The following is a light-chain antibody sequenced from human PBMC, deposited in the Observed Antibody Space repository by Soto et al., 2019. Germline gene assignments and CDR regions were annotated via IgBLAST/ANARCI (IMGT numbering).Light chain of an antibody. CDR1: QSVSGN. CDR2: GAS. V-gene: IGKV3D-15*02. J-gene: IGKJ5*01. CDR3: QQYGTSPIT. Sequence: EIVMTQSPATLSVSPGERATLSCRASQSVSGNLAWYQQKPGQAPRLLIYGASNRATGIPDRFSGSGSGTDFNLTISSLEPEDFAVYYCQQYGTSPITFGQGTRLEI.